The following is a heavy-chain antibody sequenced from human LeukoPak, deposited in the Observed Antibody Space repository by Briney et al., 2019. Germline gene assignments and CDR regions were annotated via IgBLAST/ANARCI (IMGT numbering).Heavy chain of an antibody. CDR3: ALRRLTSSQIIEDNWFGP. D-gene: IGHD2/OR15-2a*01. V-gene: IGHV4-61*08. J-gene: IGHJ5*02. CDR2: TYYSGST. CDR1: GGSVSSRGYS. Sequence: SETLSLTCTVSGGSVSSRGYSWNWIRQPPGKTLERIGYTYYSGSTNYNPSLKSRVTLSVDTSKNQFSLKLTSVTAADTAVYYCALRRLTSSQIIEDNWFGPWGQGTLVTVSS.